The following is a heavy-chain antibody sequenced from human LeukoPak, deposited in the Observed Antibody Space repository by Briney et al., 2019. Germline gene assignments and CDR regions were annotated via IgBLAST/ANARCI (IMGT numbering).Heavy chain of an antibody. CDR2: IRSKTNSYAT. D-gene: IGHD1-26*01. V-gene: IGHV3-73*01. J-gene: IGHJ6*03. Sequence: GGSLRLSCAASGFTFSGSAMHWVRQASGKGLEWVGRIRSKTNSYATAYAASVKGRFTISRDDSKNTAYLQMNSLKTEDTAVYYCTRLMYSGSYYQAGAFSYYYYYYYMDVWGKGTTVTVSS. CDR1: GFTFSGSA. CDR3: TRLMYSGSYYQAGAFSYYYYYYYMDV.